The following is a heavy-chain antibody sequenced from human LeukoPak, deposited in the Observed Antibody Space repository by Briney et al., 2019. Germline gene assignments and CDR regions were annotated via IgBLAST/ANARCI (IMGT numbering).Heavy chain of an antibody. J-gene: IGHJ6*03. CDR2: ISGSGGTT. Sequence: GGSQRLSCAASGFTFSSYAMSWVRQAPGKGLEWVSGISGSGGTTYYADSVKGRFTISRDNSKYTLYLQMNSLRAEDTAIYYCAKYYSGYNYYYMDVWGKGTTVTVSS. V-gene: IGHV3-23*01. CDR1: GFTFSSYA. CDR3: AKYYSGYNYYYMDV. D-gene: IGHD3-22*01.